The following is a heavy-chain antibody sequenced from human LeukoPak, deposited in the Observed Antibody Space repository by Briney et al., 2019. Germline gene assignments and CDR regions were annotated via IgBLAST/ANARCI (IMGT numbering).Heavy chain of an antibody. Sequence: ASVKVSCKVSGYTLTELSMHWVRQAPGKGLEWMGGFDPEDGETIYAQKFQGRVTMTEDTSTDTAYMELSSLRSEDTAVYYCATGPIAAAGPGRFDYWGQGTLVTVSS. CDR3: ATGPIAAAGPGRFDY. CDR1: GYTLTELS. CDR2: FDPEDGET. V-gene: IGHV1-24*01. D-gene: IGHD6-13*01. J-gene: IGHJ4*02.